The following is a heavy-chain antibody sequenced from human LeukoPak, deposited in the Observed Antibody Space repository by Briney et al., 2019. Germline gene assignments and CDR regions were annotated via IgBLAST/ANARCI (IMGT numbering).Heavy chain of an antibody. CDR2: ISSSSVTI. CDR1: GFTFNSYS. D-gene: IGHD3-22*01. J-gene: IGHJ4*02. CDR3: AREKNIGYYDSSGYCDY. Sequence: GGSLRLSCVASGFTFNSYSMNWVRQAPGKGLEWVSYISSSSVTIYYADSVKGRFTISRDNAKNSLYLQMNSLRAEDTAVYYCAREKNIGYYDSSGYCDYWGQGTLVTVSS. V-gene: IGHV3-48*04.